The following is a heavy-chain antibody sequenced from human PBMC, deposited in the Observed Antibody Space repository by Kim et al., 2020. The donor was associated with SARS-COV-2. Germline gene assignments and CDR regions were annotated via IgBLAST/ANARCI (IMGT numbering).Heavy chain of an antibody. CDR2: TSGSGATT. CDR1: GFTFSSYS. Sequence: GGSLRLSCAASGFTFSSYSMSWVRQAPGKGLEWVSITSGSGATTYYADSAKGRLTISRDNSRNTLYLLMNSLRAEDTAVYYCAKGPGFSSGSAYFDSWGQGTLVPVSP. D-gene: IGHD6-19*01. V-gene: IGHV3-23*01. CDR3: AKGPGFSSGSAYFDS. J-gene: IGHJ4*02.